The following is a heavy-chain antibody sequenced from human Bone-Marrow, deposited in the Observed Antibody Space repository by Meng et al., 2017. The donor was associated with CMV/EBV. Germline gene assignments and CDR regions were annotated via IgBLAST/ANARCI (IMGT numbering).Heavy chain of an antibody. CDR3: ARLTSPGDY. CDR1: GFTFSSYS. D-gene: IGHD6-6*01. J-gene: IGHJ4*02. V-gene: IGHV3-48*04. Sequence: GESLKISCAASGFTFSSYSMNWVRQAPGKELEWVSYISSSSSTIYYADSVKGRFTISRDNAKNSLYLQMNSLRAEDTAVYYCARLTSPGDYWGQGTLVTVSS. CDR2: ISSSSSTI.